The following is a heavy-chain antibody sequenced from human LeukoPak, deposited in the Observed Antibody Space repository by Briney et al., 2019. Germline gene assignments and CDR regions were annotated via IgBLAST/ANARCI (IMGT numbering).Heavy chain of an antibody. J-gene: IGHJ4*02. Sequence: GGSLRLSCAASGFTFSSYGMHWVRQAPGKGLEWVACTRYEGGNKYYAGSVKVRFTISRDTAKNTLHIQMNSLRAADTAVYYCAKDRVVGGFGELDYWGQGTLVTVSS. V-gene: IGHV3-30*02. CDR2: TRYEGGNK. CDR3: AKDRVVGGFGELDY. CDR1: GFTFSSYG. D-gene: IGHD2-15*01.